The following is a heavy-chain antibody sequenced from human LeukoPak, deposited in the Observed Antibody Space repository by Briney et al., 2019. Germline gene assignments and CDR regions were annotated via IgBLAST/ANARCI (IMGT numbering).Heavy chain of an antibody. V-gene: IGHV3-7*01. CDR1: GFTFSSYW. J-gene: IGHJ4*02. D-gene: IGHD3-16*01. CDR2: IKQDGSEK. Sequence: GGSLRLSCAASGFTFSSYWMSWVRQAPGKGLEWVANIKQDGSEKYYVDSVKGRFTISRDNANNFLFLQMNSLRAEDTAVYYCARIGIRGSSKYYFDYWGQGTLVTVSS. CDR3: ARIGIRGSSKYYFDY.